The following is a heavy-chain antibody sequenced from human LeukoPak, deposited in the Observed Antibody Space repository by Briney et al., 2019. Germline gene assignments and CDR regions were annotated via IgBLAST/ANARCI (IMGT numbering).Heavy chain of an antibody. Sequence: GGSLRLSCIGSGLTFNPYWMMWVRQAPGKGLGWVANINQDGNEKNYVDSVKGRFTISRDNSKSSLFLQMTSLKTEDTAVYYCATSLYKWRGYSGNDHDYWGQGTLVHVSS. CDR2: INQDGNEK. J-gene: IGHJ4*02. D-gene: IGHD5-12*01. CDR3: ATSLYKWRGYSGNDHDY. V-gene: IGHV3-7*01. CDR1: GLTFNPYW.